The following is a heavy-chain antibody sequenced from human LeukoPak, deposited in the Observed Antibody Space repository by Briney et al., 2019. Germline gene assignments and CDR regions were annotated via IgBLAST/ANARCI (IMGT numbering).Heavy chain of an antibody. CDR3: ARGTEYYYDSSGYPGFYYFDY. CDR1: GGSISSGDYY. Sequence: KPSETLSLTCTVSGGSISSGDYYWSWIRQPPGKGLEWIGYIYYSGSTYYNPSLKSRVTISVDTSKNQFSLKLSSVTAADTAVYYCARGTEYYYDSSGYPGFYYFDYWGQGTLVTVSS. J-gene: IGHJ4*02. CDR2: IYYSGST. V-gene: IGHV4-30-4*08. D-gene: IGHD3-22*01.